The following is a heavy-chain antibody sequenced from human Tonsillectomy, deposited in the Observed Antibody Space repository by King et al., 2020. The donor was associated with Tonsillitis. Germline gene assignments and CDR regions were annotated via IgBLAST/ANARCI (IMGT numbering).Heavy chain of an antibody. CDR3: ARDRGIRWYFDL. J-gene: IGHJ2*01. V-gene: IGHV4-59*01. Sequence: QLQESGPGLVKPSETLSLTCTVSGGSISSYYWSWIRQPPGKGLEWIGYIYYSGSTNYNPSLKSRVTISVDTSKNQFSLKLSSVTAADTAVYYCARDRGIRWYFDLWGRGTLVTVSS. CDR1: GGSISSYY. CDR2: IYYSGST. D-gene: IGHD3-10*01.